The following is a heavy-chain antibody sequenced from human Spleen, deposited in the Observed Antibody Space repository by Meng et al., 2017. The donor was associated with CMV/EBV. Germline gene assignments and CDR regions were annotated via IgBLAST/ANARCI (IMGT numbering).Heavy chain of an antibody. V-gene: IGHV4-61*01. CDR3: ARYADPMTTVTPFDH. D-gene: IGHD4-11*01. J-gene: IGHJ4*02. CDR1: GGSLSSGNYY. CDR2: VYYSGST. Sequence: SETLSLTCTVSGGSLSSGNYYWSWIRQPPGKGLEWIGYVYYSGSTSYNPSLKSRVTLSVDTSKNQFSLKLSSVTAADTAVYYCARYADPMTTVTPFDHWGQGTLVTVSS.